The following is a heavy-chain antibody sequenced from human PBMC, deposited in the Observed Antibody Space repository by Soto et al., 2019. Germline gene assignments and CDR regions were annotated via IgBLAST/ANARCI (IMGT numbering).Heavy chain of an antibody. CDR3: ARRRANSNNYDMDV. CDR2: INHSGST. J-gene: IGHJ6*02. CDR1: GGSFSGYY. D-gene: IGHD2-21*01. Sequence: SETLSLTCAVYGGSFSGYYWSWIRQPPEEGLEWIGEINHSGSTNYNPSLKSRVTISVDTSKNQFSLTLNSVTAADTAVYYCARRRANSNNYDMDVWGQGTTVTVSS. V-gene: IGHV4-34*01.